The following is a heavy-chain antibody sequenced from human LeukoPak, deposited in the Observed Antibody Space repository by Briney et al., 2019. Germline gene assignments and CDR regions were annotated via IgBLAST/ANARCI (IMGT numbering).Heavy chain of an antibody. D-gene: IGHD3-22*01. CDR2: MIPILGIA. CDR1: GGTFSSYA. V-gene: IGHV1-69*04. CDR3: ARDVIPINSSGYYSRSDP. Sequence: SVKVSCKASGGTFSSYAISWVRQAPGQGLEWMGRMIPILGIANYAQKFQGRVTITADKSTSTAYMELSSLRSEDTAVYYCARDVIPINSSGYYSRSDPWGQGTLVTVSS. J-gene: IGHJ5*02.